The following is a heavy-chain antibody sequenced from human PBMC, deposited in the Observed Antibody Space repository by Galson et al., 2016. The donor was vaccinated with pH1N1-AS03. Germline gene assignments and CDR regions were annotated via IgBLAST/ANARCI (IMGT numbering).Heavy chain of an antibody. Sequence: SVKVSCKASGYSFPTYSFNWVRQAPGQGLEWLGWISAYSGDTHYARKFQGRVTLTTDTSTSTAYMELRSLTSDDTAVYYCARAHYNADYVPDFWGQGTLFTVSS. V-gene: IGHV1-18*04. CDR2: ISAYSGDT. J-gene: IGHJ4*02. CDR3: ARAHYNADYVPDF. CDR1: GYSFPTYS. D-gene: IGHD4-17*01.